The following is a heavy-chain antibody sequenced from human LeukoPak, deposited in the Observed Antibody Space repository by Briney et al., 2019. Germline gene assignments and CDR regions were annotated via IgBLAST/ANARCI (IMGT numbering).Heavy chain of an antibody. Sequence: GGSLRFSCAASGFTFSSYAMSWVRQAPGKGLEWVSVISGSGGSTYYADSVKGRFTISRDNSKNTLYLQMNSLRAEDTAVYYCATVDTAMVTGFDYWGQGTLVTVSS. CDR2: ISGSGGST. V-gene: IGHV3-23*01. CDR1: GFTFSSYA. CDR3: ATVDTAMVTGFDY. D-gene: IGHD5-18*01. J-gene: IGHJ4*02.